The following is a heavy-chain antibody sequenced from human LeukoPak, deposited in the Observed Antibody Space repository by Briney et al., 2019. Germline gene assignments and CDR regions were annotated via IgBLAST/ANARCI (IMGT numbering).Heavy chain of an antibody. CDR3: AKEGVTIFGVVIIPVLNWFDP. J-gene: IGHJ5*02. CDR1: GFTFSSYA. D-gene: IGHD3-3*01. Sequence: GGSLRLSCAASGFTFSSYAMSWVRQAPGKGLEWVSAISGSGGSTYYADSVKGRFTISRDNSKNTLYLQMNSLRAEDTAVYYRAKEGVTIFGVVIIPVLNWFDPWGQGTLVTVSS. CDR2: ISGSGGST. V-gene: IGHV3-23*01.